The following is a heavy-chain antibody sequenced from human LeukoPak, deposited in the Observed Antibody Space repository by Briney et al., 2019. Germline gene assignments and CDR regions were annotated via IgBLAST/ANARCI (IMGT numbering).Heavy chain of an antibody. Sequence: PGGSLRLSCAASGFTFSSYAMHWVRQAPGKGLEWVAVISYDGSNKYYADSVKGRFTISRDNSKNTLYLQMNSLRAEDTAVYYCARDSKSSGWYGHWGQGTLVTVSS. J-gene: IGHJ4*02. D-gene: IGHD6-19*01. CDR2: ISYDGSNK. CDR3: ARDSKSSGWYGH. CDR1: GFTFSSYA. V-gene: IGHV3-30-3*01.